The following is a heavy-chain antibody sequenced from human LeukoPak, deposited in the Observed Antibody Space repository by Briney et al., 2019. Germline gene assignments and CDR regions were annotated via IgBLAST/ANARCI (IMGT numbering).Heavy chain of an antibody. CDR1: GGSISSGGYY. V-gene: IGHV4-31*03. Sequence: PSETLSLTCTVSGGSISSGGYYWSRIRQHPGKGLEWIGYIYYSGSTYYNPSLKSRVTISVDTSKNQFSLKLSSVTAADTAVYYCARDIRAGYYYDSSGYSEGLHDAFDIWGQGTMVTVSS. CDR3: ARDIRAGYYYDSSGYSEGLHDAFDI. CDR2: IYYSGST. J-gene: IGHJ3*02. D-gene: IGHD3-22*01.